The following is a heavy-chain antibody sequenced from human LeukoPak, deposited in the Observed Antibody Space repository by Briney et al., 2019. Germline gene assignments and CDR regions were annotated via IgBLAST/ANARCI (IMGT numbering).Heavy chain of an antibody. Sequence: PGGSLRLSCAASGFTFSDYYMSWIRQAPGKGLEWVSYISSSGSTIYYPDSVKGRFTISRDNAKNSLYLQMNSLRAEDTAVYYCARDQNDYVWGSYRRPLDYWGQGTLVTVSS. J-gene: IGHJ4*02. CDR2: ISSSGSTI. CDR1: GFTFSDYY. V-gene: IGHV3-11*04. CDR3: ARDQNDYVWGSYRRPLDY. D-gene: IGHD3-16*02.